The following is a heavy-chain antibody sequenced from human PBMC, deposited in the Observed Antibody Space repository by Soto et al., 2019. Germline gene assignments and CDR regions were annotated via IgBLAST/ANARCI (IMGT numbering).Heavy chain of an antibody. Sequence: SETLSLTCTVSGGSISSSSYYWGWIRQPPGKGLEWIGGIYYSGSTYYNPSLKSRVTISVDTSKNQFSLKLSSVTAADTAVYYCARDIVVVTANYYYYGMDVWGQGTTVTVSS. CDR1: GGSISSSSYY. D-gene: IGHD2-21*02. V-gene: IGHV4-39*02. CDR3: ARDIVVVTANYYYYGMDV. CDR2: IYYSGST. J-gene: IGHJ6*02.